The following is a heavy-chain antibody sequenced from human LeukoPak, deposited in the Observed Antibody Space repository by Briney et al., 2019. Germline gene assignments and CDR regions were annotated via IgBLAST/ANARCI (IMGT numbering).Heavy chain of an antibody. CDR3: ASDLTGVDAFDI. CDR1: GGSISSYY. V-gene: IGHV4-59*01. J-gene: IGHJ3*02. Sequence: SETLSLTCTVSGGSISSYYWSWIRQPPGKGLEWIGYIYYSGSTNYNPSLKSRVTISVDTSKNQFSLKLSSVTAADTAVYYCASDLTGVDAFDIWGQGTMVTVSS. D-gene: IGHD7-27*01. CDR2: IYYSGST.